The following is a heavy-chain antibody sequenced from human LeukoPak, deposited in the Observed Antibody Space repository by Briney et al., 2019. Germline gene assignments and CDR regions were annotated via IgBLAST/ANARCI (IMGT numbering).Heavy chain of an antibody. CDR2: ISWDCCST. CDR1: GFPFDDYT. J-gene: IGHJ4*02. V-gene: IGHV3-43*01. Sequence: GGSLRLSCAASGFPFDDYTMHWVRQAPGKGLEWVSLISWDCCSTYYADSVKGRLTISRDNSKNSLYLQMNTLRTEDTALYYCAKGLGNWNDPFDYSGQGTLVTVSS. D-gene: IGHD1-20*01. CDR3: AKGLGNWNDPFDY.